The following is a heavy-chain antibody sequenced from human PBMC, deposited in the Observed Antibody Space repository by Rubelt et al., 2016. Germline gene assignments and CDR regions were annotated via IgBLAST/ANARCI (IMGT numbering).Heavy chain of an antibody. D-gene: IGHD6-19*01. Sequence: QLQLQESGPGLVKPSETLSLTCAVYGGSFSGYYWSWIRQPPGQGLEWIGEINHSGSTNYNPSLKSRVTLSVDTSKNQFSLKLSAVTAADTAVYYCARQWPGAEAAFDYWGQGTLVPSPQ. CDR2: INHSGST. J-gene: IGHJ4*02. V-gene: IGHV4-34*01. CDR1: GGSFSGYY. CDR3: ARQWPGAEAAFDY.